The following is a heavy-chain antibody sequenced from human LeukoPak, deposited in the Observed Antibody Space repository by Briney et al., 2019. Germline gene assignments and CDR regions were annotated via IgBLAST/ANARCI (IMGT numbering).Heavy chain of an antibody. CDR3: ARTYYDYVWGSYRINWFDP. V-gene: IGHV4-59*01. CDR1: GGSISSYY. CDR2: IYYSGST. D-gene: IGHD3-16*02. J-gene: IGHJ5*02. Sequence: PSETLSLTCTVSGGSISSYYWSWIRQPPGKGLEWIGYIYYSGSTNYNPSLKSRVTISVDTSENQFSLKLSSVTAADTAVYYCARTYYDYVWGSYRINWFDPWGQGTLVTVSS.